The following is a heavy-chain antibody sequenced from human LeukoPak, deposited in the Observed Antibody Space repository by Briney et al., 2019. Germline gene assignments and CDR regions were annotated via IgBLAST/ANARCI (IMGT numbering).Heavy chain of an antibody. D-gene: IGHD3-16*02. J-gene: IGHJ4*02. CDR3: ARARIYPIGGVIVL. Sequence: PSETLSLTCTVSGGSISSYYWSWIRQPPGKGLEWIGYIYYSGNTNYNLSLRSRVTISVDTSKNQISLKLTSVTAADTAVYYCARARIYPIGGVIVLWGQGTLVTVSS. V-gene: IGHV4-59*01. CDR2: IYYSGNT. CDR1: GGSISSYY.